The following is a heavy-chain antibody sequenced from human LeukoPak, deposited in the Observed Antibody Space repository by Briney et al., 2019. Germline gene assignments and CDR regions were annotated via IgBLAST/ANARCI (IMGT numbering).Heavy chain of an antibody. Sequence: PSETLSLTCTVSGGLITKSPFYWGWIRQTPGKGLEWIGNIFYSGVTYYNPSLKSRVSISVDTSNNQFSLTLSSVTAADTAVYFCARRSDLGGFSYSWGQGILVSVSA. V-gene: IGHV4-39*01. CDR2: IFYSGVT. J-gene: IGHJ4*02. CDR3: ARRSDLGGFSYS. D-gene: IGHD4-23*01. CDR1: GGLITKSPFY.